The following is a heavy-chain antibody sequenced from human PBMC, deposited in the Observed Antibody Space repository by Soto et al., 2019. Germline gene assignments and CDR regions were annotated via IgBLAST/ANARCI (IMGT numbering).Heavy chain of an antibody. V-gene: IGHV5-51*01. J-gene: IGHJ4*02. CDR1: GYSFTSYW. D-gene: IGHD4-17*01. CDR2: IYPGDSDT. Sequence: GESLKISCKGSGYSFTSYWIGWVRQMPGKGLEWMGIIYPGDSDTRYSPSFQGQVTISADKSISTAYLQWSSLKASDTAMYYCARAQGYGDYDTWPFDYWGQGTLVTVSS. CDR3: ARAQGYGDYDTWPFDY.